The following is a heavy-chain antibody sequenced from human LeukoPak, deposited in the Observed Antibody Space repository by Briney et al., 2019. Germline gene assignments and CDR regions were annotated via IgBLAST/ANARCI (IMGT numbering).Heavy chain of an antibody. CDR1: GGSISSYY. Sequence: SETLSLTCTVSGGSISSYYWSLIWQPPGKGLEWIGYIYHTGDTNSNPSLKSRVTISIDTSKNQFSLKLSSVTAADTAVYYCAKHSFARPFDYWGQGSLVTVSS. J-gene: IGHJ4*02. V-gene: IGHV4-59*08. CDR2: IYHTGDT. CDR3: AKHSFARPFDY. D-gene: IGHD6-6*01.